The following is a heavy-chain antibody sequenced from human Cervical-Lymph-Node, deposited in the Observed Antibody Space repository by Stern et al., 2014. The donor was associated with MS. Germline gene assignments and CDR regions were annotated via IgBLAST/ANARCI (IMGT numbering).Heavy chain of an antibody. CDR2: IKSKTDGGTT. CDR1: GFTFRNAW. J-gene: IGHJ6*02. CDR3: TTLDRSYPYYYYGMDV. Sequence: VQLVESGGGLVKPGGSLRLSCAAPGFTFRNAWMTWIRQAPGKGLEWVGRIKSKTDGGTTDYAAPVKGRFTISRDDSKNTLYLQMNSLKTEDTAVYYCTTLDRSYPYYYYGMDVWGQGTTVTVSS. V-gene: IGHV3-15*01. D-gene: IGHD1-26*01.